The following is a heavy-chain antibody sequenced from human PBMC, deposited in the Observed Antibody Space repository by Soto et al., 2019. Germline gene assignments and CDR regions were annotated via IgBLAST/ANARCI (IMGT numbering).Heavy chain of an antibody. CDR1: GLTFSGYG. D-gene: IGHD6-13*01. CDR2: IWYDGSNK. V-gene: IGHV3-33*01. Sequence: GGSMRLSCAASGLTFSGYGMHWVRQAPGKGLEWVAVIWYDGSNKYYADSVKGRFTISRDNSKNTLYRQMNSLRAEDTAVYYCARGPSIAAAGYYFDYWGQGTLVTVSS. J-gene: IGHJ4*02. CDR3: ARGPSIAAAGYYFDY.